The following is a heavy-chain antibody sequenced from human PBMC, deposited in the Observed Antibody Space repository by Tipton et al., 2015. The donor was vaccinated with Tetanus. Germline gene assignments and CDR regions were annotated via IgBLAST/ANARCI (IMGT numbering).Heavy chain of an antibody. Sequence: TLSLTCTVSGGSISTYYWSWIRQPAGKGPEWIGRIYTSGSTNYNPSLKRRVTMSVDTSNNQFSLKLSSVTAADTAVYYCARDVWRYYDSSGYQDHDAFDIWGQGTMVTVSS. V-gene: IGHV4-4*07. J-gene: IGHJ3*02. D-gene: IGHD3-22*01. CDR2: IYTSGST. CDR3: ARDVWRYYDSSGYQDHDAFDI. CDR1: GGSISTYY.